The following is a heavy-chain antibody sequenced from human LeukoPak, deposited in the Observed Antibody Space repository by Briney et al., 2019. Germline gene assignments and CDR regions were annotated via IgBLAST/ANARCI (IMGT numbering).Heavy chain of an antibody. CDR2: ISSNGSTI. CDR3: ARGAKTYSDFWSGYLEDHFFNY. V-gene: IGHV3-11*04. Sequence: PGGSLRLSCAASGFTFSDYYMSWIRQAPGKGLEWVSYISSNGSTIYYADSVKGRFTISRDNAKNSLYLQMNSLRAEDTAVYYCARGAKTYSDFWSGYLEDHFFNYWGQGSLVTVSS. CDR1: GFTFSDYY. J-gene: IGHJ4*02. D-gene: IGHD3-3*01.